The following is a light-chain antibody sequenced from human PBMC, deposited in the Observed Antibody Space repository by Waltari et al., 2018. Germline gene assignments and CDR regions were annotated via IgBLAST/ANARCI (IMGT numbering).Light chain of an antibody. CDR1: TSNIGSNT. Sequence: QSVLTQPPSASGPPGQTATISCSGSTSNIGSNTVNWYQQLPGTAPKLLTQSNNQRPSGVPDRCAGSKSGTSASLIISGLQSEDEAEYFCAAWDDSLKAVLFGGGTKLTVL. J-gene: IGLJ2*01. CDR2: SNN. V-gene: IGLV1-44*01. CDR3: AAWDDSLKAVL.